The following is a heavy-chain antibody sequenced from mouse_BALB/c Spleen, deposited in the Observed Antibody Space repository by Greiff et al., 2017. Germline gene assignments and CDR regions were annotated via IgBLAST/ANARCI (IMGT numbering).Heavy chain of an antibody. CDR2: INPNNGGT. Sequence: VQLKQSGPELVKPGASVKMSCKASGYTFTSYVMHWVKQKPGQGLEWIGYINPNNGGTIYNQKLKGKATLTVDKSSSTAYMELRSLTSEDTAVYYCARNYRYDAAWFAYWGQGTLVTVSA. CDR3: ARNYRYDAAWFAY. CDR1: GYTFTSYV. J-gene: IGHJ3*01. D-gene: IGHD2-14*01. V-gene: IGHV1-14*01.